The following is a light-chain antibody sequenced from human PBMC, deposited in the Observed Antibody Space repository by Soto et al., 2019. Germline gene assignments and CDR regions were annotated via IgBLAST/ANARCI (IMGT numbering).Light chain of an antibody. V-gene: IGLV2-18*01. CDR1: STGFVSYNR. CDR2: EAT. J-gene: IGLJ1*01. CDR3: SLYTSENTYV. Sequence: QSALTRPPSVSGSPGQSVTISCTGTSTGFVSYNRVSWYQQPPGTAPKLIIYEATNPPSGLPDRFSGSKSGNTASLTISGLHAADVADYYCSLYTSENTYVCGTGTKVTVL.